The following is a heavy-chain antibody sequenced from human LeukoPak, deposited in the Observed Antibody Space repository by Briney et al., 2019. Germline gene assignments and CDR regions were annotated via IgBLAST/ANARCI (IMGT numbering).Heavy chain of an antibody. V-gene: IGHV1-69*06. CDR3: AESNYGDYSDY. Sequence: GASVKVSCKASGGTFSSYAISWVRQAPGQGLEWMGGIIPIFGTANYAQKFQGRVTITADKSTGTAYMELSSLRSEDTAVYYCAESNYGDYSDYWGQGTLVTVSS. CDR2: IIPIFGTA. J-gene: IGHJ4*02. D-gene: IGHD4-17*01. CDR1: GGTFSSYA.